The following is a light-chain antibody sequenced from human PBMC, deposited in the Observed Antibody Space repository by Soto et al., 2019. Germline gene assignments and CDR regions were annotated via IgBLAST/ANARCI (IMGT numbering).Light chain of an antibody. CDR3: QQSYSNPRT. CDR1: QSISSY. V-gene: IGKV1-39*01. CDR2: AAS. Sequence: DIEITQSPSSLSASVGDRVTITCRASQSISSYLNWYQQRQGKAPKLLIYAASSLQSGVPSRFSGSGSGTDFTLTISSLQTEDFATYYCQQSYSNPRTFGQGTKVDIK. J-gene: IGKJ1*01.